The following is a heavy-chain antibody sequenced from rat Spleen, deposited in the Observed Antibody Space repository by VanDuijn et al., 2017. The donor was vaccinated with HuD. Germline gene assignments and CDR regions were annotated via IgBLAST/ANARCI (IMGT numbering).Heavy chain of an antibody. V-gene: IGHV5-25*01. J-gene: IGHJ2*01. Sequence: EVQLVESGGGLVQPGKSLKLSCAASGFTFSAYNMAWVRQAPKKGLEWVALISTSGFNTYYRDSVKGRFTISRDNAKSTLYLQMDSLKSEDTATYYCARDVTTLDYWGQGVMVTVSS. CDR2: ISTSGFNT. CDR1: GFTFSAYN. CDR3: ARDVTTLDY.